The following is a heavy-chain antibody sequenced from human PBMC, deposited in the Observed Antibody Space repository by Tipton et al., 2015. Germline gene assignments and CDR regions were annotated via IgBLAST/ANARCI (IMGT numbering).Heavy chain of an antibody. Sequence: QSGAEVKKPGSSVKVSCKTPGDTFRTYVFSWVRQAPGQGLEWMGGIIPIIGKVDYAQKFQDRVRITAQEFPTAAYLELTSLRSDDTAVYYCAAGRVVVSYEMDFWGQGTTVIVSS. CDR2: IIPIIGKV. D-gene: IGHD3-22*01. V-gene: IGHV1-69*01. CDR3: AAGRVVVSYEMDF. J-gene: IGHJ6*02. CDR1: GDTFRTYV.